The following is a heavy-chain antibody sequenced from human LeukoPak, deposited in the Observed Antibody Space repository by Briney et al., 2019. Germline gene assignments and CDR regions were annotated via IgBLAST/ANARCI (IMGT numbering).Heavy chain of an antibody. CDR3: ARAGKNVDIVATISFDGNYYYYGMDV. V-gene: IGHV4-34*01. J-gene: IGHJ6*02. D-gene: IGHD5-12*01. Sequence: ASETLSLTCAVYGGSFSGYYWSWIRQPPGKGLEWIGEINHSGSTNYNPSRKSRVTISVDTSKNQFSLKLSSVTAADTAVYYCARAGKNVDIVATISFDGNYYYYGMDVWGQGTTVTVSS. CDR2: INHSGST. CDR1: GGSFSGYY.